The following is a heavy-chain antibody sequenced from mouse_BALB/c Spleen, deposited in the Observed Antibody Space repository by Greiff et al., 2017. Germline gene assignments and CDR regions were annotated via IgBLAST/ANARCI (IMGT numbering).Heavy chain of an antibody. CDR1: GYTFTSYY. CDR2: INPSNGGT. J-gene: IGHJ4*01. Sequence: VQLVESGAELVKPGASVKLSCKASGYTFTSYYMYWVKQRPGQGLEWIGEINPSNGGTNFNEKFKSKATLTVDKSSSTAYMQLSSLTSEDSAVYYCARVITTVVANAMDYWGQGTSVTVSS. V-gene: IGHV1S81*02. D-gene: IGHD1-1*01. CDR3: ARVITTVVANAMDY.